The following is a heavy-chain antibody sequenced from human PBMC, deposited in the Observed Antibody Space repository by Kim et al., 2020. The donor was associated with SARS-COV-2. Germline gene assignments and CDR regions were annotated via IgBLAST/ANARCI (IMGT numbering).Heavy chain of an antibody. Sequence: YSRNLQGRVTMTRDQSATAAYMELSSLTSKDTAVYYCAREGSGSYNWFDPWGQGTLVTVSS. CDR3: AREGSGSYNWFDP. V-gene: IGHV1-3*01. D-gene: IGHD3-10*01. J-gene: IGHJ5*02.